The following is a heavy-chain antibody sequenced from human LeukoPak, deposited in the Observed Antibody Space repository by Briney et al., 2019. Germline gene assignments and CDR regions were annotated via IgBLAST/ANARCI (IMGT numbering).Heavy chain of an antibody. J-gene: IGHJ4*02. D-gene: IGHD3-22*01. V-gene: IGHV4-61*02. Sequence: PSQTLSLTCAVSGGSISSGSYYWSWIRQPAGKGLEWIGRIYTSGSTNYNPSLKSRVTISVDTSKNQLSLKLSSVTAADTAVYYCAKPMTGITVIVVVTALDYWGQRTLVTVSS. CDR2: IYTSGST. CDR3: AKPMTGITVIVVVTALDY. CDR1: GGSISSGSYY.